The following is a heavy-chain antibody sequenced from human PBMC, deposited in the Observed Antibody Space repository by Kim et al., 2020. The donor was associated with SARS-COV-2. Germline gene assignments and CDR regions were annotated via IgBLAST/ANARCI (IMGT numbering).Heavy chain of an antibody. D-gene: IGHD6-13*01. CDR2: ISAKNGNR. CDR3: AIDTIVAADNAFDI. J-gene: IGHJ3*02. V-gene: IGHV1-18*01. CDR1: GYTFTNYG. Sequence: ASVKVSCKASGYTFTNYGISWLRQAPGQGPEWLGWISAKNGNRNFAQEFQHRVILTTDTSTSTAYMELRSLRSDDTATYFCAIDTIVAADNAFDILGQGT.